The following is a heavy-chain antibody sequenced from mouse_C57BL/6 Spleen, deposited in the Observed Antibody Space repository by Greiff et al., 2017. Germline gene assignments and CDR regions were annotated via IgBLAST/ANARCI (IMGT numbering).Heavy chain of an antibody. CDR1: GFTFTDYY. V-gene: IGHV7-3*01. CDR2: IRNKANGYTT. Sequence: EVQLQESGGGLVQPGGSLSLSCAASGFTFTDYYMSWVRQPPGKALEWLGFIRNKANGYTTEYSASVKGRFTISRDNSQSILYLQMNALRAEDSATYYCARYSSNSFAYWGQGTLVTVSA. J-gene: IGHJ3*01. D-gene: IGHD2-5*01. CDR3: ARYSSNSFAY.